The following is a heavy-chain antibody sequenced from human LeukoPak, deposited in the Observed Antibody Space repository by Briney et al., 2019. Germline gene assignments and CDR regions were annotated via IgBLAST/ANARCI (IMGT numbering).Heavy chain of an antibody. V-gene: IGHV3-30*04. D-gene: IGHD6-13*01. CDR2: ISYDGSNK. Sequence: GGSLRLSCAASGFTFSSYAMHWVRQAPGKGLEWVAVISYDGSNKYYADSVKGRFTISRDNSKNTLYLQMNSLRAEDTAVYYCARDSSARYSSSWYVVGDFDYWGQGTPVTVSS. CDR3: ARDSSARYSSSWYVVGDFDY. J-gene: IGHJ4*02. CDR1: GFTFSSYA.